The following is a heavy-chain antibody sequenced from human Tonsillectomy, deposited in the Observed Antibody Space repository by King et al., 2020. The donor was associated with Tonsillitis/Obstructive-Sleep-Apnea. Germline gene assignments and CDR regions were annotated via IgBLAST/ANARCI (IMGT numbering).Heavy chain of an antibody. J-gene: IGHJ6*02. CDR1: GFTFSRYG. Sequence: VQLVESGGDVVQPGRSLRLSCAASGFTFSRYGMHWVRQAPGKGLEWVAVIWYDGSKKYYVDSVKGRFTISRDKSKNTLYLQMNSLRAEDTAVYYCARDPKDSGTYYGSYYYYGMDVWGQGTTVTVSS. CDR2: IWYDGSKK. CDR3: ARDPKDSGTYYGSYYYYGMDV. V-gene: IGHV3-33*01. D-gene: IGHD1-26*01.